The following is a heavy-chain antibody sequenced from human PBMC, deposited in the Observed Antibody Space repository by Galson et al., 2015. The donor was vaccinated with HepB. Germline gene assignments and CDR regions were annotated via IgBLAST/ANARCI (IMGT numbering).Heavy chain of an antibody. D-gene: IGHD3-10*01. J-gene: IGHJ4*02. CDR3: ARTMSRGIIGHSYYFDY. CDR2: ILYDGSNK. V-gene: IGHV3-30*04. CDR1: GFTFSSYG. Sequence: SLRLSCAASGFTFSSYGMHWVRQAPGKGLEWVAGILYDGSNKQYADSVKGRLTISRDNSKNTLYLQMNSLRGEDTAVYHCARTMSRGIIGHSYYFDYWGQGTLVTV.